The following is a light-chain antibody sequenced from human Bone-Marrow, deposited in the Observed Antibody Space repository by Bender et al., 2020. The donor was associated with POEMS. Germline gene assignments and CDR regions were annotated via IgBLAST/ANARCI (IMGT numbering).Light chain of an antibody. CDR3: QVWDRVVDYHVI. J-gene: IGLJ2*01. V-gene: IGLV3-21*02. CDR2: DNN. Sequence: SYLLTQPPSVSVAPGETATITCGGNNIGSKNVHWYQQKPGRAPVLVVYDNNDRPSGIPERFSGSTSGHTATLTISRVEAGDEADYYCQVWDRVVDYHVIFGGGTRLTVL. CDR1: NIGSKN.